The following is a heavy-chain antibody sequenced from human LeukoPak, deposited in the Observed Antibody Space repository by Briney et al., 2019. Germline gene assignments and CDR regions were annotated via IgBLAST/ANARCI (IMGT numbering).Heavy chain of an antibody. Sequence: QSGGSLRLSCAASGFTFNNYAMSWVRQAPGKGLEWVANINQDGSGKYYVDSVKGRFTISRDNAKNSLYLQMNSLRAEDTAVYYCARIGYSGYNFDYWGQGTLVTVSS. CDR2: INQDGSGK. V-gene: IGHV3-7*01. CDR1: GFTFNNYA. D-gene: IGHD5-12*01. CDR3: ARIGYSGYNFDY. J-gene: IGHJ4*02.